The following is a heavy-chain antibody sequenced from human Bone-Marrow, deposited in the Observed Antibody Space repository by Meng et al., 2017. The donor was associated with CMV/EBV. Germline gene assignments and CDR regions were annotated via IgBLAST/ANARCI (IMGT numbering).Heavy chain of an antibody. D-gene: IGHD3-10*01. CDR2: IYSGGST. V-gene: IGHV3-53*05. CDR1: GFTVSSNY. Sequence: GESLKISCAASGFTVSSNYMSWVRQTPGKGLEWVSVIYSGGSTYYADSVKGRFTISRDNSKNTLYLQMNSLRAEDTAVYYCARAGSLLWFGESLGYWGQGTLVTVSS. J-gene: IGHJ4*02. CDR3: ARAGSLLWFGESLGY.